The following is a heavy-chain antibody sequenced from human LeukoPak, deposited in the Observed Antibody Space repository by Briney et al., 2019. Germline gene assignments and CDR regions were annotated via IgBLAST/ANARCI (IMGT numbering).Heavy chain of an antibody. D-gene: IGHD3-16*01. CDR2: ISFDGSKE. Sequence: GGSLRLSCVGSGYTFGSYTMHWVRQAPGKGLEWVTAISFDGSKEYYADSVQGRFTISRENSGNTLYLQMNSLRTEDTAVYYCARDVVRGSYTTEHFDYWGQGTLVIVSS. J-gene: IGHJ4*02. V-gene: IGHV3-30-3*01. CDR1: GYTFGSYT. CDR3: ARDVVRGSYTTEHFDY.